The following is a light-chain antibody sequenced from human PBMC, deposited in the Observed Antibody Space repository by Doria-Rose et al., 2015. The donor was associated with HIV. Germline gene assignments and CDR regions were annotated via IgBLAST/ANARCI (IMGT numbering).Light chain of an antibody. CDR3: HQYGTSWT. Sequence: LTQSPGTLSLSPGERATLSCRASQSFSSTYLAWYQQKPGQAPSLLIYDGSTRATGIPDRFSASGSGTDFTLAINRLEPEDFALYYCHQYGTSWTFGQGTKMEI. CDR1: QSFSSTY. V-gene: IGKV3-20*01. J-gene: IGKJ1*01. CDR2: DGS.